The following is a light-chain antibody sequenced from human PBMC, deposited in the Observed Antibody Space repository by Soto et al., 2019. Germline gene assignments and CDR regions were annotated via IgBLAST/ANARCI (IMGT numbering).Light chain of an antibody. Sequence: DIVMTQSPDSLAVSLGERATINCKSSQSVLYSSNNKNNLAWYQQKPGQPPKLLIYWASTRESGVPDRFSGSASGTDFTLTISSLQAEDVAVYYCQQYYSTPWTFGQGTKVEIK. V-gene: IGKV4-1*01. CDR3: QQYYSTPWT. J-gene: IGKJ1*01. CDR1: QSVLYSSNNKNN. CDR2: WAS.